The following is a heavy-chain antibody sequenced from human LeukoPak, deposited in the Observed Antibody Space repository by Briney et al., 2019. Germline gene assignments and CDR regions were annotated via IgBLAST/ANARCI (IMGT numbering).Heavy chain of an antibody. CDR2: VNTTSGGT. V-gene: IGHV1-2*02. J-gene: IGHJ4*02. D-gene: IGHD3-22*01. CDR1: GYTFTSYN. Sequence: ASVKVSCKTSGYTFTSYNMHWVRQAPGQGLGLVGWVNTTSGGTNYAQKFQGRVTMTRDTSISTAYMELSRLRSDDTAVYYCARVYYYYDSSGILTLYFDYWGQGTLVTVSS. CDR3: ARVYYYYDSSGILTLYFDY.